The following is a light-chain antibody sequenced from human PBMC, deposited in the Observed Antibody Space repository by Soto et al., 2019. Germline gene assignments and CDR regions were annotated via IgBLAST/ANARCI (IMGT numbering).Light chain of an antibody. V-gene: IGKV1D-16*01. Sequence: DMQLTQSPSSVSASVGDRVTITCRASQGISSWLAWYQQKPGKAPKLLIYAASSLQSGVPSRFSGSGSGTEFTLTISSLQPDDFATYYCQHYNSYSEAFGQGTKVDIK. CDR2: AAS. CDR3: QHYNSYSEA. CDR1: QGISSW. J-gene: IGKJ1*01.